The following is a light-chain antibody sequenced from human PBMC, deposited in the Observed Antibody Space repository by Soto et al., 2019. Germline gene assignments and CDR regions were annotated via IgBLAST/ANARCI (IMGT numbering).Light chain of an antibody. J-gene: IGKJ1*01. V-gene: IGKV1-5*01. CDR3: QQYNSYPWT. Sequence: DIQMTQSPSTLSASVGDRVTITCRASQRIICWLAWYQQKPGKAPKLLIYDASSLESGVPSRFSGSGSGTEFTLTITSLQPDDFATYYCQQYNSYPWTFGQGTKVDIK. CDR2: DAS. CDR1: QRIICW.